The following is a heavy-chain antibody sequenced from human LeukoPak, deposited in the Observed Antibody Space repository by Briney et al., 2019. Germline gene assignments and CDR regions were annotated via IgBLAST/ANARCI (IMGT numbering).Heavy chain of an antibody. Sequence: SETLSLTCAVYGGSFSGYYWSWIRQPPGKGLECIGEINHSGSTNYNPSLKSRVTISVDTSKNQFSLKLSSVTAADTAVYYCARGLDCRGGSCYGRNDYWGQGTLVTVSS. CDR1: GGSFSGYY. J-gene: IGHJ4*02. D-gene: IGHD2-15*01. V-gene: IGHV4-34*01. CDR3: ARGLDCRGGSCYGRNDY. CDR2: INHSGST.